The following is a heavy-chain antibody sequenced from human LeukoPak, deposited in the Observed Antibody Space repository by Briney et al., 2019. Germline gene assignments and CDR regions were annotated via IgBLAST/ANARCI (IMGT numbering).Heavy chain of an antibody. J-gene: IGHJ4*02. CDR2: INPNSGGT. Sequence: ASVKVSCKASGYTFTGYYMHWVRQAPGQGLEWMGWINPNSGGTNYAQKFQGRVTMTRDTSISTAYMELSRLRSDDTAVYYCARGLGPVSYGSDHFDYWGQGTLVTVSS. V-gene: IGHV1-2*02. CDR3: ARGLGPVSYGSDHFDY. D-gene: IGHD3-10*01. CDR1: GYTFTGYY.